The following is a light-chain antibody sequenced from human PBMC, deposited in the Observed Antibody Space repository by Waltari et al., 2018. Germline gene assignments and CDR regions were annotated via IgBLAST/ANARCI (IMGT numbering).Light chain of an antibody. CDR2: DVT. J-gene: IGLJ1*01. CDR3: CSHTSTSTLV. CDR1: SSDVGAYDY. Sequence: QSALTQPASVSVSPGQSITISCIGSSSDVGAYDYVSWYQQYPGKAPRLMIYDVTSRPSGVSYRFSGSKSGNTASLTISGLQAEDEADYYCCSHTSTSTLVFGTGTKVTVL. V-gene: IGLV2-14*03.